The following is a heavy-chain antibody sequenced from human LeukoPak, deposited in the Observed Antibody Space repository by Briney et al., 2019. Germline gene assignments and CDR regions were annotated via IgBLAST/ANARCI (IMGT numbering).Heavy chain of an antibody. D-gene: IGHD3-10*01. CDR2: ISYDGSNK. J-gene: IGHJ4*02. CDR3: ARDILRGSGGFDY. Sequence: HPGGSLRLSCAASGFTFSNYGMHWVRQAPGKGLEWVAVISYDGSNKYYADPVKGRFTISRDNSKNTLYLQMNSLRAEDTAVYYCARDILRGSGGFDYWGQGTLVTVSS. CDR1: GFTFSNYG. V-gene: IGHV3-30*19.